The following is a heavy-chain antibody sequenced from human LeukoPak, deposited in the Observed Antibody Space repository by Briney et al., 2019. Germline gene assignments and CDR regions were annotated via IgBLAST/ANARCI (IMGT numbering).Heavy chain of an antibody. D-gene: IGHD4-23*01. J-gene: IGHJ3*02. V-gene: IGHV1-18*01. CDR1: GYTFTSYI. Sequence: SVNVSFKASGYTFTSYIISWVRQAPGQGLEWMGGISAYNGDTNYAHNLQGRVTITTDASTSTAYMELSSLRSEDTAVYYCARELITVVTAKDAFDIWGQGTMVTVSS. CDR3: ARELITVVTAKDAFDI. CDR2: ISAYNGDT.